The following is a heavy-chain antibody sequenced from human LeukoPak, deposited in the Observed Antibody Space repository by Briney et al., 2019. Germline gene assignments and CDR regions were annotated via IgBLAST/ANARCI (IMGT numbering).Heavy chain of an antibody. CDR1: GGTFSSYA. D-gene: IGHD1-7*01. V-gene: IGHV1-18*01. CDR3: ARVGYNWNLWFDF. CDR2: ISAYNGNT. Sequence: ASVKVSCKASGGTFSSYAISWVRQAPGQGLEWMGWISAYNGNTNYAQKLQGRVTMTTDTSTSTAYMELRSLRSDDTAVYYCARVGYNWNLWFDFWGQGTTVTVSS. J-gene: IGHJ3*01.